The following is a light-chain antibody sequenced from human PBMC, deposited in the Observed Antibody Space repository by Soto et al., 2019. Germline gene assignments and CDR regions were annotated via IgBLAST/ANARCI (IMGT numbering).Light chain of an antibody. Sequence: EIVLTQSPGTLSLSPGERATLSCRASQSVTNYIAWYQQRPGQAPRLLIYDASNRASGVPARFSGSGFGTDFTLTITRLEPEDFAVYCCQQYGDSPQTFGPGTKVDIK. CDR2: DAS. V-gene: IGKV3-20*01. CDR1: QSVTNY. J-gene: IGKJ1*01. CDR3: QQYGDSPQT.